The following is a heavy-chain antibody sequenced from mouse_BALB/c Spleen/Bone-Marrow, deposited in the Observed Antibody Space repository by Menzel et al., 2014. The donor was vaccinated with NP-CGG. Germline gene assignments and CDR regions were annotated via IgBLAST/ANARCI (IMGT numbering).Heavy chain of an antibody. J-gene: IGHJ3*01. CDR1: GYIFTSYW. CDR2: IYPGSGST. D-gene: IGHD2-2*01. V-gene: IGHV1-76*01. Sequence: QVQLQQPGAELVRPGASVKLSCKTSGYIFTSYWIHWVKQRSGQGLEWIARIYPGSGSTYYNEKFEGKATLTADKSSSTAYMQLSSLKYEDSAVYFCASGVTTGWFVYWGQGTLVTVSA. CDR3: ASGVTTGWFVY.